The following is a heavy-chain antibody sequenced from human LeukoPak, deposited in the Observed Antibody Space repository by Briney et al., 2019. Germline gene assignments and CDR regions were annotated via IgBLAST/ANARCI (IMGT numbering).Heavy chain of an antibody. J-gene: IGHJ6*03. V-gene: IGHV3-53*01. CDR2: IYSGGST. Sequence: PGGSLRLSCAASGFTVSSNYMSWVRQAPGRGLEWVSVIYSGGSTYYADSVKGRFTISRDNSKNTLYLQMNSLRAEDTAVYYCATHGGYCSSTSCYKGPDDVNYYYYYMDVWGKGTTVTVSS. CDR3: ATHGGYCSSTSCYKGPDDVNYYYYYMDV. D-gene: IGHD2-2*01. CDR1: GFTVSSNY.